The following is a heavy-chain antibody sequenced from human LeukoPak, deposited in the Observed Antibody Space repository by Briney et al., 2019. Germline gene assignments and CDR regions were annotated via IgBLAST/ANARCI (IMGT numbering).Heavy chain of an antibody. CDR1: GGSISSYY. CDR2: IYYSGST. Sequence: SETLSLTCTVSGGSISSYYWSWIRQPPGKGLEWIGYIYYSGSTNYNPSLKSRVTISVDTSKNQFSLKLSSVTAADTAVYYCARTVPSSDAFDIWGQGTMVTVSS. CDR3: ARTVPSSDAFDI. V-gene: IGHV4-59*08. J-gene: IGHJ3*02. D-gene: IGHD3-10*01.